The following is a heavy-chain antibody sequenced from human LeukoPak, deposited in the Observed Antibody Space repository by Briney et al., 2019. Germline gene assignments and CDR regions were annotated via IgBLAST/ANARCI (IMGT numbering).Heavy chain of an antibody. Sequence: GGSLRLSCAASGFTLSSYAMSWVRQAPGKGLEWVSAISAGGVGTYYADSVRGRFTISRDNSKNTLYLQMNSLRAEDTAVYHCAKGTCTNGICWFDYWGQGTLVTVSS. V-gene: IGHV3-23*01. CDR3: AKGTCTNGICWFDY. D-gene: IGHD2-8*01. J-gene: IGHJ4*02. CDR2: ISAGGVGT. CDR1: GFTLSSYA.